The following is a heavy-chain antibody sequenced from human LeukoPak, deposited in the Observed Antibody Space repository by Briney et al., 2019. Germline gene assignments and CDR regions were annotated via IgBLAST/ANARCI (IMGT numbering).Heavy chain of an antibody. Sequence: GGSLRLSCAASGFAFSNYWMHWFRQAPGKGLVWVSRIKTDGSETGYADSVKGRFTISRDNAKNTLYLQMNSLRAEDTAVYYCSKPLADNGDHWGQGTLVTVSS. CDR3: SKPLADNGDH. CDR2: IKTDGSET. CDR1: GFAFSNYW. V-gene: IGHV3-74*01. D-gene: IGHD1-14*01. J-gene: IGHJ4*02.